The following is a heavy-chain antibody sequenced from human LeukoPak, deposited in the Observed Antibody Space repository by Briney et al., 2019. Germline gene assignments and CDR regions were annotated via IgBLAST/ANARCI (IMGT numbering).Heavy chain of an antibody. CDR3: TTGPALSGYYAFDY. Sequence: PGGSLRLSCAASGFTFSSRAMNWVRQAPGKGLEWVGRIRSKADGGTTDYAAPVKDRFSLSRDDSKNTLYLQVNSLKTEDTGVYYCTTGPALSGYYAFDYWGQGTLVTVSS. J-gene: IGHJ4*02. V-gene: IGHV3-15*01. D-gene: IGHD3-22*01. CDR2: IRSKADGGTT. CDR1: GFTFSSRA.